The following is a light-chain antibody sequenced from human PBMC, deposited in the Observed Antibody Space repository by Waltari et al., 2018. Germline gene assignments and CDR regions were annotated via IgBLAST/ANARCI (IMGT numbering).Light chain of an antibody. Sequence: DIHMTQSPPSLSASIGDRVTITCRASENIGSYLNWYQQKSGGVHRLLIYAASTLQSGVPPRFSGSRSGTDFTFTISSLQPEDCAVYYCQHSFETPYSFGQGTKVEIK. CDR3: QHSFETPYS. CDR1: ENIGSY. J-gene: IGKJ2*03. V-gene: IGKV1-39*01. CDR2: AAS.